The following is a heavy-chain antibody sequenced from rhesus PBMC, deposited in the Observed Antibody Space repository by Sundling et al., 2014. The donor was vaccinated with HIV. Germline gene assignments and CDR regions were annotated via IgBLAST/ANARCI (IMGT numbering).Heavy chain of an antibody. CDR3: ATEYSLSGLDS. J-gene: IGHJ6*01. CDR1: GVSISSYW. V-gene: IGHV4-80*01. Sequence: QVQLHQSGPGLVKPSETLSLTCTVSGVSISSYWWNWIRQPPGKGLEWIGEINGDSGSTNYNPSLRSRVTISRDTSRNQFSLKLTSVTAADTAVYFCATEYSLSGLDSWGQGVVVIVSS. D-gene: IGHD4-23*01. CDR2: INGDSGST.